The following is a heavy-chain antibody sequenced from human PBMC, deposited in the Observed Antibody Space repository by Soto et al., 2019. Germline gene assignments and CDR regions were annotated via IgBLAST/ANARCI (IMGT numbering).Heavy chain of an antibody. Sequence: PSETLSLTCTVSGGSISSYYWSWIRQPPGKGLEWIGYIYYSGSTNYNPSLKSRVTISVDTSKNQFSLKPSSVTAADTALYYCARQGYYGSGSYYKFRWFDPWGQGTLVTVSS. CDR1: GGSISSYY. CDR2: IYYSGST. V-gene: IGHV4-59*08. D-gene: IGHD3-10*01. J-gene: IGHJ5*02. CDR3: ARQGYYGSGSYYKFRWFDP.